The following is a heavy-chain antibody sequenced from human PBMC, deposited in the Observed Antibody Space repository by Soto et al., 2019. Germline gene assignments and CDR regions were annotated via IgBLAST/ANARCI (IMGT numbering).Heavy chain of an antibody. D-gene: IGHD2-15*01. CDR3: AACSGGSCYSSEPDAFDI. Sequence: SVKVSCKASGFTFTSSAVQWVRQARGQRLEWIGWIVVGSGNTNYAQKFQERVTITRDMSTSTAYMELSSLRSEDTAVYYCAACSGGSCYSSEPDAFDIWGQGTMVTVSS. CDR2: IVVGSGNT. V-gene: IGHV1-58*01. J-gene: IGHJ3*02. CDR1: GFTFTSSA.